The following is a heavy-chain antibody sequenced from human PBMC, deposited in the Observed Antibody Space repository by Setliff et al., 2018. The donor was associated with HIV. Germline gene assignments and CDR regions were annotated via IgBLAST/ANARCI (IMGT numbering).Heavy chain of an antibody. CDR2: INSDGRSR. CDR1: GFTFSGSW. D-gene: IGHD3-3*01. V-gene: IGHV3-74*01. Sequence: GSLRLSCAASGFTFSGSWMHWVRQAPGEWLVWISRINSDGRSRIYADSVTGRFTISRDNAKNTLYLQLNSLRVEDTAVYFCASWRVPRDAFDIWGLGTRVTVSS. CDR3: ASWRVPRDAFDI. J-gene: IGHJ3*02.